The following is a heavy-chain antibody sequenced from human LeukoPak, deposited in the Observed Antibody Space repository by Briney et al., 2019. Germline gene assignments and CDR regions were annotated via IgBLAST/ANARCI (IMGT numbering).Heavy chain of an antibody. J-gene: IGHJ6*02. CDR3: ARGVDYNVVVPTAPIMDV. D-gene: IGHD2-2*01. Sequence: PGGSLRLSCAASGFTFSSYSMNWVRQAPGKGLEWVSSISNSSSYIYYADSVKGRFTISRDNDKNSLYLQMNSLRAEDTAVYYCARGVDYNVVVPTAPIMDVWGQGTTVTVSS. CDR1: GFTFSSYS. V-gene: IGHV3-21*01. CDR2: ISNSSSYI.